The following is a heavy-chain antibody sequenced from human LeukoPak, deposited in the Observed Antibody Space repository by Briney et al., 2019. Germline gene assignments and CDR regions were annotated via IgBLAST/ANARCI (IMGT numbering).Heavy chain of an antibody. Sequence: ASVKVSCKVSGYTLTELSMHWVRQAPGKGLEWMGGFDPEDGETIYAQKFQGRVTMTEDTSTDTAYMELSSLRSEDTAVYYCATGGKDYGGNSFGGFDYWGQGTLVTVSS. CDR1: GYTLTELS. CDR2: FDPEDGET. V-gene: IGHV1-24*01. D-gene: IGHD4-23*01. CDR3: ATGGKDYGGNSFGGFDY. J-gene: IGHJ4*02.